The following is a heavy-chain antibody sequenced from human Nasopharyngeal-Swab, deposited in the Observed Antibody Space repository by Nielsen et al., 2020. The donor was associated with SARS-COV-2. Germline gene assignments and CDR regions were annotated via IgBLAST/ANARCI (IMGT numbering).Heavy chain of an antibody. CDR1: GYSLRTYG. CDR2: ISGSGEISGSGGST. Sequence: GESLKISCVASGYSLRTYGMSWVRQAPGKGLEWVAAISGSGEISGSGGSTYYPNPVKARFTIPTDNSKNTLSLQLNSLRAEGTAVYYCAKDLRGPYFFWGQGTLVTVSS. J-gene: IGHJ4*02. D-gene: IGHD2/OR15-2a*01. CDR3: AKDLRGPYFF. V-gene: IGHV3-23*01.